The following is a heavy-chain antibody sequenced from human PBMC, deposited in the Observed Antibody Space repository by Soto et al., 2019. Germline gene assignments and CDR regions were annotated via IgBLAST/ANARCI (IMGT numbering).Heavy chain of an antibody. J-gene: IGHJ4*02. CDR2: ISDSGDST. Sequence: EVQLLESGGGLLQPGGSLRLSCAASGLTFSSHAMTWVRQAPGKGLQWVSTISDSGDSTYYADSVKGRFTISRDNSKNTLYLQMNSRRAADTAVDHCATVGWIGGQGTLVTVSS. V-gene: IGHV3-23*01. D-gene: IGHD5-12*01. CDR1: GLTFSSHA. CDR3: ATVGWI.